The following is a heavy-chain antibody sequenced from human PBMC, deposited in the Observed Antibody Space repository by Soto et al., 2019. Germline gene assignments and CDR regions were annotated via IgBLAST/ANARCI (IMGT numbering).Heavy chain of an antibody. CDR1: GGSISSGGYY. CDR3: ARDKSSVDTIFGVVYKSRYFDY. D-gene: IGHD3-3*01. CDR2: IYYSGST. Sequence: QVQLQESGPGLVKPSQTLSLTCTVSGGSISSGGYYWSWIRQHPGKGLEWIGYIYYSGSTYYNPSLKSRVTISVDTSKNQFSLKLSSVTAADTAVYYCARDKSSVDTIFGVVYKSRYFDYWGQGTLVTVSS. J-gene: IGHJ4*02. V-gene: IGHV4-31*03.